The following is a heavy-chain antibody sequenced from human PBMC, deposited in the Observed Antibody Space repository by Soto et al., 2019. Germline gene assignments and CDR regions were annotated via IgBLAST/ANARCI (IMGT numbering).Heavy chain of an antibody. CDR2: VSHDGAIK. CDR3: VRETHIVRVVVTTPGSPGALEI. V-gene: IGHV3-30-3*01. J-gene: IGHJ3*02. D-gene: IGHD2-15*01. CDR1: GFTFENYA. Sequence: GGSLRLSCAASGFTFENYAMHWVRQAPGKGLEWVAVVSHDGAIKHYAESVKGRLTISRDNSRDTLSLQMNSLRLEDTAVYCCVRETHIVRVVVTTPGSPGALEIWGTGTQVT.